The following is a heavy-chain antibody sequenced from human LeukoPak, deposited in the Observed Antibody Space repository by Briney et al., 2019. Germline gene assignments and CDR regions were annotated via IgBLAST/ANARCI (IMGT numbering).Heavy chain of an antibody. D-gene: IGHD6-6*01. Sequence: SETLSLTCTVSGDSISNYYWNWIRQPAGKGLEWIGRILTSGSTNYNPSLKSRVSMSLDTSKNQVSLKMTSVTAADTAIYYCARDLRPYSTSSYFDLWGLGALSPSPQ. CDR2: ILTSGST. CDR3: ARDLRPYSTSSYFDL. V-gene: IGHV4-4*07. J-gene: IGHJ4*02. CDR1: GDSISNYY.